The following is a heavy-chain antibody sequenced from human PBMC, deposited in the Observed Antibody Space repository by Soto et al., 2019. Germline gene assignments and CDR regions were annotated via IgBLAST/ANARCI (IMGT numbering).Heavy chain of an antibody. CDR2: INHSGST. J-gene: IGHJ4*02. CDR3: ARDKITVLFDY. V-gene: IGHV4-34*01. D-gene: IGHD3-10*01. CDR1: GGSFSGYS. Sequence: PTETLSLTCAGYGGSFSGYSWTWIRQPPGTGLEWIGEINHSGSTNYNPSLKSRVTISVDTSKNQFSLKLTSVTAADTAVYYCARDKITVLFDYWGQGTLVTVSS.